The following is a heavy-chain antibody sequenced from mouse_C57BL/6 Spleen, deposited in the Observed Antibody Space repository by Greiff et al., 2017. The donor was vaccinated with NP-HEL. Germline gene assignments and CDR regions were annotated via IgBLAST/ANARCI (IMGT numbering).Heavy chain of an antibody. J-gene: IGHJ4*01. V-gene: IGHV1-82*01. CDR1: GYAFSSSW. CDR2: IYPCDGDT. D-gene: IGHD1-1*01. CDR3: ARYSSDAMDY. Sequence: VQLQQSGPELVKPGASVKISYKASGYAFSSSWMNWVKQRPGKGLEWIGRIYPCDGDTNYNGKFKGKATLTADKSSSTAYMQLSSLTSEDSAVYFCARYSSDAMDYWGQGTSVTVSS.